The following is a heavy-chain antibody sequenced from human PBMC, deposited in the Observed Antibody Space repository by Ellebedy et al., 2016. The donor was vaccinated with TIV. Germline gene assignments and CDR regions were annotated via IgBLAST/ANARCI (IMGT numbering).Heavy chain of an antibody. V-gene: IGHV5-51*01. J-gene: IGHJ4*02. CDR2: IYPGDSDT. CDR1: GYSFTSYW. D-gene: IGHD5-24*01. Sequence: KVSCKGSGYSFTSYWIGWVRQMPGKGLEWMGMIYPGDSDTRYSPSFQGQVTMSADQSISTAYLQWSSLKASDTAIYYCARPRGDGYNPYYFDYWGQGTLVTVSS. CDR3: ARPRGDGYNPYYFDY.